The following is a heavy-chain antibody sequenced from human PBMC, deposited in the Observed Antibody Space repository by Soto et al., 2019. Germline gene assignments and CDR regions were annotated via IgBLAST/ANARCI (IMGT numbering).Heavy chain of an antibody. J-gene: IGHJ3*02. Sequence: XSVKVSCKAAGYTFSSYTMNWVRQAPGQSLEWMGWINVGSGNTRYSQNFQGRVSITRDTSASTVYMELTGLKSEDTAMYYCARDTETLGPRANDALDIWGQGTMVTVS. CDR2: INVGSGNT. CDR1: GYTFSSYT. V-gene: IGHV1-3*01. D-gene: IGHD3-3*02. CDR3: ARDTETLGPRANDALDI.